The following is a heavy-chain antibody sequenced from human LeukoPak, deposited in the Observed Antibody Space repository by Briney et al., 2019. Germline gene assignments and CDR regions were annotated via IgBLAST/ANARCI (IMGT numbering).Heavy chain of an antibody. J-gene: IGHJ4*02. V-gene: IGHV1-2*02. CDR1: GYTFTRYY. CDR2: INPNSGGA. CDR3: ARSPYYYASSGNYYYFDY. D-gene: IGHD3-22*01. Sequence: GASVKVSCTGSGYTFTRYYMHWVRQAPGQGLEWLAWINPNSGGAKFAQKFQGRVKMTRDTSISTAYMELSRLTSDDTAVYYCARSPYYYASSGNYYYFDYWGQGTLVTVSS.